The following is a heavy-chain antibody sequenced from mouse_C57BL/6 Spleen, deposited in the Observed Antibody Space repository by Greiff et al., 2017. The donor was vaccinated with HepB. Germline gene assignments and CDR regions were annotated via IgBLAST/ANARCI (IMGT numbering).Heavy chain of an antibody. CDR2: IYPRSGNT. CDR1: GYTFTSYG. CDR3: ARKGIGSSSYYYAMDY. J-gene: IGHJ4*01. Sequence: VQLQQSGAELARPGASVKLSCKASGYTFTSYGISWVKQRTGQGLEWIGEIYPRSGNTYYNEKFKGKATLTADKSSSTAYMELRSLTSEDSAVYFCARKGIGSSSYYYAMDYWGQGTSVTVSS. D-gene: IGHD1-1*01. V-gene: IGHV1-81*01.